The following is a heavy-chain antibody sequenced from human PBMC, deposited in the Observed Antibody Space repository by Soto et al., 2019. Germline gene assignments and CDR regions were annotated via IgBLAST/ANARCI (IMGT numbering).Heavy chain of an antibody. Sequence: EVQLVASGGGLVQPGGSLRLSCAASGFTFSSYWLHWVRQAPGKGLMWVSRIKSDGITTNYADSVKGRFTISRDNARNTVYLQMNSLRGDDTAVYFCARGALYAFYLDVWGKGTTVTVSS. V-gene: IGHV3-74*01. CDR1: GFTFSSYW. D-gene: IGHD3-16*01. CDR2: IKSDGITT. J-gene: IGHJ6*03. CDR3: ARGALYAFYLDV.